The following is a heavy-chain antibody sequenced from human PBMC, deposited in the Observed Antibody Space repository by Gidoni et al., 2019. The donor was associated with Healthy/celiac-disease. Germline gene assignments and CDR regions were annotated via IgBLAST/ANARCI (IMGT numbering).Heavy chain of an antibody. Sequence: QVQLVQSGAEVKKPGASVKVSCKASGYTFTSYYMHWVRQAPGKGLEWMGLINPSGGTTNYAQKFQGRVTMTRDTSTSTVYMELSSLRSEDTAVYYCARDRGSGSYYFDYWGQGTLVTVSS. CDR3: ARDRGSGSYYFDY. V-gene: IGHV1-46*01. D-gene: IGHD1-26*01. CDR1: GYTFTSYY. J-gene: IGHJ4*02. CDR2: INPSGGTT.